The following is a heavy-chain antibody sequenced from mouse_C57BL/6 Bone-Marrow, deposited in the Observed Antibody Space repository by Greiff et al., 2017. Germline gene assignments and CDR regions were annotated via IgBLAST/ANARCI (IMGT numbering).Heavy chain of an antibody. CDR2: IYPGSGST. CDR1: GYTFTSYW. CDR3: ASDYYGSSFQYYFDY. Sequence: VQLQQPGAELVKPGASVKMSCKASGYTFTSYWITWVKQRPGQGLEWIGDIYPGSGSTNYNEKFKSTATLTVDTSSSTAYMQLSSLTSEDSAVYYCASDYYGSSFQYYFDYWGQGTTLTVSS. D-gene: IGHD1-1*01. J-gene: IGHJ2*01. V-gene: IGHV1-55*01.